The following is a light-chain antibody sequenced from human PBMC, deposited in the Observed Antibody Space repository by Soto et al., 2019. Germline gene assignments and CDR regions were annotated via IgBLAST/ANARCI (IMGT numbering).Light chain of an antibody. Sequence: QSVLTQSSSASASLGSSVKLTCTLSSGHRSYTIAWHQQQPGKAPRYLMKLEGSGSYNKGSGVPDRFSGSSSGADRYLTISNLQFEDETDYYCETWDSDTRVFGGGTKLTVL. CDR3: ETWDSDTRV. J-gene: IGLJ2*01. CDR2: LEGSGSY. CDR1: SGHRSYT. V-gene: IGLV4-60*02.